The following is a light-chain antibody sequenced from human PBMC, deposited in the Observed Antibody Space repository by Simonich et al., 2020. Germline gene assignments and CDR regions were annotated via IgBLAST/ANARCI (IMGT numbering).Light chain of an antibody. CDR1: SSDVGGYNY. CDR2: DVS. J-gene: IGLJ3*02. V-gene: IGLV2-14*03. CDR3: SSYTSSSTWV. Sequence: QSALTQPASVSGSPGQSITISCTGTSSDVGGYNYVSWYQQHQGKAPKLMLYDVSNRPSGVSNRFSGSKSGNTASLTISGLQAEDEADYYCSSYTSSSTWVFGGGTKLTVL.